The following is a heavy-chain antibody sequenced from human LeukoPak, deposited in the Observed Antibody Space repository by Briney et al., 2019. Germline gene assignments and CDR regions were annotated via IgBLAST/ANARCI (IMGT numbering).Heavy chain of an antibody. CDR2: IYYSGST. J-gene: IGHJ4*02. CDR1: GGSISSYY. Sequence: SETLSLTCTVSGGSISSYYWSWIRQPPVKGLEWIGYIYYSGSTNYNPSLKSRVTISVDTSKNQFSLKLSSVTAADTAVYYCARGRSSANYYFDYWGQGTLVTVSS. CDR3: ARGRSSANYYFDY. D-gene: IGHD4/OR15-4a*01. V-gene: IGHV4-59*01.